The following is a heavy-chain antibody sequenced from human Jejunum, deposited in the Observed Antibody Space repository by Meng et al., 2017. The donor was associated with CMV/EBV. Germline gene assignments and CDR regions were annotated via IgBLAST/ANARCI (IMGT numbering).Heavy chain of an antibody. Sequence: QLQLEDAGPGLVKPSEPLSLTCGVYGAPFSGYWSWVRQPPGKGLEWIGEITHSGSTNYNVSLKSRVTISIDTSKNQFSLKLSSVTATDTAVYYCAPGFRSWSGSYSSWGQGTLVTVSS. V-gene: IGHV4-34*01. CDR2: ITHSGST. CDR3: APGFRSWSGSYSS. D-gene: IGHD1-26*01. CDR1: GAPFSGY. J-gene: IGHJ4*02.